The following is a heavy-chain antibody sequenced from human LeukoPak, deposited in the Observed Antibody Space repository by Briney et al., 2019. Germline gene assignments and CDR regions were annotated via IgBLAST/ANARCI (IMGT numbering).Heavy chain of an antibody. Sequence: GGPLRLSCAASGFTFTAFTINWVRQAPGKGLEWVSSISSSSFIYFADSLKGRFTISRDNAKNSVSLQINSLRAEDTAVYYCARDRNFVAFDIWGQGTMVTVSS. D-gene: IGHD1-14*01. CDR2: ISSSSFI. J-gene: IGHJ3*02. CDR1: GFTFTAFT. CDR3: ARDRNFVAFDI. V-gene: IGHV3-21*06.